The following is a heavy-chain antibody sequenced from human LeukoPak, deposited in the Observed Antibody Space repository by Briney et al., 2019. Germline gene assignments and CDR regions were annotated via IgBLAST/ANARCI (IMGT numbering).Heavy chain of an antibody. J-gene: IGHJ3*02. D-gene: IGHD3-10*01. V-gene: IGHV3-33*01. Sequence: QTGGSLRLSCAASGFTFSSYGMHWVRQAPGKGLEWVAVTWYDGSNKYYADSVKGRFTIFRDNPKNTLYLQMNSLRVEDTAVYYCARVHWGNYYLNAFDIWGQGTMVTVSS. CDR2: TWYDGSNK. CDR1: GFTFSSYG. CDR3: ARVHWGNYYLNAFDI.